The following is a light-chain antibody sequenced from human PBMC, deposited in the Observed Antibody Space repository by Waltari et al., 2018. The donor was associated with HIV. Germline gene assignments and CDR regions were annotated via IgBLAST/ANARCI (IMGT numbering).Light chain of an antibody. CDR1: SSDVGGYKY. CDR3: CSYAGSYNYV. Sequence: QSALTQPRSVSGSPGQSVTISCTGTSSDVGGYKYVSWYQQHPSKAPKLMIYDVSKRPSGVPDRFSGSKSGNTASLTISGLQAEDEADYYCCSYAGSYNYVFGTGTKVTVL. J-gene: IGLJ1*01. CDR2: DVS. V-gene: IGLV2-11*01.